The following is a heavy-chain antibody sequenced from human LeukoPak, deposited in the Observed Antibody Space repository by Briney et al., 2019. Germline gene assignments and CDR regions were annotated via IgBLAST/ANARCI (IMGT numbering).Heavy chain of an antibody. CDR3: ASGHHDILTGYSMFYFDY. CDR1: GFTFSSYW. CDR2: IKQDGSEK. J-gene: IGHJ4*02. Sequence: GGSLRLSCAASGFTFSSYWMSWVRQAPGKGLEWVANIKQDGSEKYYVDSVKGRFTISRDNAKNSLYLQMNSLRAEDTAVYYCASGHHDILTGYSMFYFDYWGQGTLVTVSS. D-gene: IGHD3-9*01. V-gene: IGHV3-7*01.